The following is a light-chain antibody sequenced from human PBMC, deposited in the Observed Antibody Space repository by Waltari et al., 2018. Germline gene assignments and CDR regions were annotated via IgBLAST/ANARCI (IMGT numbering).Light chain of an antibody. Sequence: DIEMTQSPSSLSASVGDSVTITCRASQTNREYLKWDQQKPGKTPKLLIYGASSLQSGVPSRFSGSGSGTDFTVCITSLPPEDSATDYFQQCYAFGGGPTVAIK. CDR1: QTNREY. J-gene: IGKJ4*01. CDR2: GAS. V-gene: IGKV1-39*01. CDR3: QQCYA.